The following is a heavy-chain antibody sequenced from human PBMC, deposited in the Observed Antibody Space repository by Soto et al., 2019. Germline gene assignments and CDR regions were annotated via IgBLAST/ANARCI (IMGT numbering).Heavy chain of an antibody. Sequence: GGSLRLSCAASGFTFSSYGMHWVRQAPGKGLEWVAVISYDGSNKYYADSVKGRFTISRDNSKNTLYLQMNSLRAEDTAVYYCAKEHSSGNYYYHGMDVWGQGTTVTVSS. CDR2: ISYDGSNK. J-gene: IGHJ6*02. CDR1: GFTFSSYG. V-gene: IGHV3-30*18. D-gene: IGHD6-19*01. CDR3: AKEHSSGNYYYHGMDV.